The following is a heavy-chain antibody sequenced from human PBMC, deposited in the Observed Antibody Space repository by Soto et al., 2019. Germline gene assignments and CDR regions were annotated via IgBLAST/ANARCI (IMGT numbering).Heavy chain of an antibody. J-gene: IGHJ3*02. Sequence: EVQLVESGGGLVKPGGSLRLSFAASGFTFSNAWMSWVRQAPGKGLEWVGRIKSKTDGGTTDYAAPVKGRFTISRDDSKNTLYLQMNSLKTEDTAVYYCTTESEPRGPPFDIWGQGTMVTVSS. CDR1: GFTFSNAW. CDR3: TTESEPRGPPFDI. V-gene: IGHV3-15*01. CDR2: IKSKTDGGTT. D-gene: IGHD5-12*01.